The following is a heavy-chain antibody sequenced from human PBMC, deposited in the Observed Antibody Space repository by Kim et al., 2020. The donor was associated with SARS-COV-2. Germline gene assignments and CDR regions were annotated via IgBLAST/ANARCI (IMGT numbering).Heavy chain of an antibody. Sequence: KFQGRVTITADESTGTAYMELSSLRSEDTAVYYCARSIAARPFGGGYFDYWGQGTLVTVSS. V-gene: IGHV1-69*01. CDR3: ARSIAARPFGGGYFDY. J-gene: IGHJ4*02. D-gene: IGHD6-6*01.